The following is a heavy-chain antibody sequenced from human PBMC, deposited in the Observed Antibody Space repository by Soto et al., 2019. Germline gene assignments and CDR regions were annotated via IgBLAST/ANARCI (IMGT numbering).Heavy chain of an antibody. CDR2: IIPILGIA. D-gene: IGHD6-13*01. CDR3: ARVLRSIAAAGTEHNWFDP. V-gene: IGHV1-69*02. CDR1: GGTFSSYT. Sequence: SVKVSCKASGGTFSSYTISWVRQAPGQGLEWMGRIIPILGIANYAQKFQGRVTITADKSTSTAYMERSSLRSEDTAVYYCARVLRSIAAAGTEHNWFDPWGQGTLVTVSS. J-gene: IGHJ5*02.